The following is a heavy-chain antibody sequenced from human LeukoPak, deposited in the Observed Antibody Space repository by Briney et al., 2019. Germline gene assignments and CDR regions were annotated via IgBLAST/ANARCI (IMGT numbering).Heavy chain of an antibody. V-gene: IGHV7-4-1*02. J-gene: IGHJ4*02. Sequence: WASVKVSCKASGYTFTSYYMHWVRQAPGQGLEWMGWINMYTANPAYAQGFTERFVFSLDTSVTTAYLQISNLKTEDTAVYYCARHDNDDDFDYWGQGTLVTVSS. D-gene: IGHD3-16*01. CDR1: GYTFTSYY. CDR2: INMYTANP. CDR3: ARHDNDDDFDY.